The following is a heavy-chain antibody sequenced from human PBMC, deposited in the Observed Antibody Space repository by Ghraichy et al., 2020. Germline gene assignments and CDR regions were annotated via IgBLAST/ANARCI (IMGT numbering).Heavy chain of an antibody. D-gene: IGHD3-9*01. V-gene: IGHV4-59*01. J-gene: IGHJ6*03. CDR3: ARVILTGYPAYYYYMDV. CDR1: GGSISSYY. Sequence: ESLNISCTVSGGSISSYYWSWIRQPPGKGLEWIGYIYYSGRTNYNPSLKSRVTISVDTSKNQFSLKLSSVTAADTAVYYCARVILTGYPAYYYYMDVWGKGTTVTVSS. CDR2: IYYSGRT.